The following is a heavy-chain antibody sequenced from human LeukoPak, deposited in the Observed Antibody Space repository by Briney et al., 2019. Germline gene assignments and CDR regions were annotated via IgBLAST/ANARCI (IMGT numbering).Heavy chain of an antibody. V-gene: IGHV5-51*01. CDR3: ARRRYTSGPDY. CDR1: GYSFTTYF. Sequence: PGESPKISCKSSGYSFTTYFIVWVRQMPGKGLEWMGIIYPGDSDTRYSPSFQGQVTISADKSISTAYLQWSSLKASDTAMYYCARRRYTSGPDYWGQGTLVTVSS. J-gene: IGHJ4*02. D-gene: IGHD6-19*01. CDR2: IYPGDSDT.